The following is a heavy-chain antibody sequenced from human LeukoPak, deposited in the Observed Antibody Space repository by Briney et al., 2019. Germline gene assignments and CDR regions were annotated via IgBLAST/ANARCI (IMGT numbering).Heavy chain of an antibody. D-gene: IGHD6-25*01. J-gene: IGHJ6*03. CDR1: GGSISSYY. V-gene: IGHV4-59*08. CDR2: IYYSGST. CDR3: ARQAVLSRDYYYYYMDV. Sequence: PSETLCLTCTVSGGSISSYYWSWIRQPPGKGLEWIGYIYYSGSTNYNPSLKSRVTISVDTSKNQFSLKLSSVTAADTAVYYCARQAVLSRDYYYYYMDVWGKGTTVTVSS.